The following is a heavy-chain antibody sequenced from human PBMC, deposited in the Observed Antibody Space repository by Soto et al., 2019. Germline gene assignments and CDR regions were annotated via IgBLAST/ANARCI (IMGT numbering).Heavy chain of an antibody. CDR1: GFTVSSTNY. CDR2: IYPGGTT. D-gene: IGHD5-12*01. V-gene: IGHV3-53*01. J-gene: IGHJ4*02. CDR3: HGYGY. Sequence: VQLVXXGXGXXXXXGXLXXSXVVXGFTVSSTNYMSWVRQAPGKGLEWVSVIYPGGTTFYTDSVKGRFTISRDNSKNTLYLQMNSLRAEDTAVYYCHGYGYWGQGTLVTVSS.